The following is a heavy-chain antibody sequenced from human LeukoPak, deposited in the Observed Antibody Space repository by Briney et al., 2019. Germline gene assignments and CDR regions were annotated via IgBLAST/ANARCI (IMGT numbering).Heavy chain of an antibody. Sequence: SETLSLTCTVSGVSISTSHYYWGWIRQPPGKGLEWIGSMYYGGSTYYNPSLKSRLTISVDTSKNQLSLKLSSVTAADTAVYYCARHGDSSIWFSTPSYYYYSGMDVWGQGTTVTVSS. V-gene: IGHV4-39*07. CDR3: ARHGDSSIWFSTPSYYYYSGMDV. CDR1: GVSISTSHYY. D-gene: IGHD6-13*01. CDR2: MYYGGST. J-gene: IGHJ6*02.